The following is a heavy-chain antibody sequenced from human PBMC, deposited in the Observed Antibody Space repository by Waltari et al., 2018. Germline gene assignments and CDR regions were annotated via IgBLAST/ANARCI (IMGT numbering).Heavy chain of an antibody. J-gene: IGHJ6*03. V-gene: IGHV3-53*02. D-gene: IGHD2-8*02. CDR1: GFPVSHNN. CDR3: VTLKPPGHYFYMDV. CDR2: ITPNDDT. Sequence: EVQLVETGGALIQTGGSLRLSCAASGFPVSHNNVGWVRLAPGQGPEWFSSITPNDDTFYSDSVRGRFNILRDTSKNTLHLQMSFLRAEDTAVYYCVTLKPPGHYFYMDVWGKGTTVNVSS.